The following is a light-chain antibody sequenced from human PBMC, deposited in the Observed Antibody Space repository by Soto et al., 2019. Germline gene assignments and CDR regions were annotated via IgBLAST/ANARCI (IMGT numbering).Light chain of an antibody. Sequence: SELTQPPSVSVAPGKTARITCGGNNIGSKSVHWYQQKPGQAPVLVIYYDSDRPSGIPERFSGSNSGNTATLTISRVEAGDEADYYCQVWDSSSGVFGGGTKLTVL. CDR3: QVWDSSSGV. V-gene: IGLV3-21*04. CDR1: NIGSKS. J-gene: IGLJ2*01. CDR2: YDS.